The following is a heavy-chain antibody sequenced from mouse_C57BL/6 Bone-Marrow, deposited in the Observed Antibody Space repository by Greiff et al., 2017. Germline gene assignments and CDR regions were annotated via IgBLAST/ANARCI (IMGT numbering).Heavy chain of an antibody. V-gene: IGHV1-61*01. CDR2: IYPSDSET. D-gene: IGHD1-1*01. J-gene: IGHJ2*01. CDR1: GYTFTSYW. CDR3: ARIYYYGSSYDYFDY. Sequence: QVQLQQPGAELVRPGSSVKLSCKASGYTFTSYWMDWVKQRPGQGLEWIGNIYPSDSETHYNQKFKDKATLTVDKSSSTAYMQLSSLTSEDSAVYYCARIYYYGSSYDYFDYWGQGTTLTVSS.